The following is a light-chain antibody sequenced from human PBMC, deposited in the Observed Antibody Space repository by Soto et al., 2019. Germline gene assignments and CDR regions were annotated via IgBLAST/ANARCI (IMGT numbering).Light chain of an antibody. V-gene: IGKV2-28*01. CDR3: MHALQTPIT. CDR1: QSLLHTNGYNY. Sequence: DIVMTQSPLSLPVTPGEPASISCRSSQSLLHTNGYNYLDWYLQKPGQSPQLLIYLGSNRASGVPDRFSGSGSGTDFTLKISRVEAEDVGLYYCMHALQTPITFGQGTRLEIK. CDR2: LGS. J-gene: IGKJ5*01.